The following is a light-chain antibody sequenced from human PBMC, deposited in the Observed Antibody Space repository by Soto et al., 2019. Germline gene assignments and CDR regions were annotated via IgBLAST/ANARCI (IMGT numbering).Light chain of an antibody. J-gene: IGKJ1*01. CDR2: KAS. V-gene: IGKV1-5*03. Sequence: IQLTQSPPSLSASVGDRVTITCRARQSISSWLAWYQQKPGKAPKLLIYKASSLESGVPSRFSGSGSGTEFTLTISSLQPDDFATYYCQHYNSYSEAFGQGTKVDIK. CDR1: QSISSW. CDR3: QHYNSYSEA.